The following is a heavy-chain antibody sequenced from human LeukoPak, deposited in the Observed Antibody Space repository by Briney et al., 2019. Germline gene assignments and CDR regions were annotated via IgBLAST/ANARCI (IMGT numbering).Heavy chain of an antibody. V-gene: IGHV1-69*13. CDR2: IIPIFGTA. D-gene: IGHD7-27*01. CDR1: GGTFSIYA. J-gene: IGHJ6*02. CDR3: ARGSTGVYYYYGMDV. Sequence: SVKVSCKASGGTFSIYAISWVRQAPGRGLEWMGGIIPIFGTANYAQKFKGRVTITADESTSTAYMELSSLRSEDTAVYYCARGSTGVYYYYGMDVWGQGTTVTVSS.